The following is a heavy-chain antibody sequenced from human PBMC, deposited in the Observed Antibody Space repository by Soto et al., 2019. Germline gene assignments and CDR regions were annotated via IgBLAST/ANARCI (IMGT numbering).Heavy chain of an antibody. V-gene: IGHV3-23*01. Sequence: DVQLLESGGGLVQPGGSLRLSCAASGFTFRSYAVSWVRQAPGKGLEWVSGISGSGISTHYADSVKGRFTVSRDNSKNTLYLQMNSLRAEDTAVYNCAKEPVGPDWYFDLWGGGTLVTVSS. J-gene: IGHJ2*01. CDR1: GFTFRSYA. CDR2: ISGSGIST. CDR3: AKEPVGPDWYFDL.